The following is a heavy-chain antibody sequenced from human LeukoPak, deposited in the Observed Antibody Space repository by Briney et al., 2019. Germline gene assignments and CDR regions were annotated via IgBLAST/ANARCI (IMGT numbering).Heavy chain of an antibody. CDR3: ASGGSYSFSGVDYFDY. D-gene: IGHD1-26*01. J-gene: IGHJ4*02. CDR2: INPNSGGT. V-gene: IGHV1-2*06. Sequence: ASVTVSCKASGYTFTVYYMHWVRQAPGQGLGWMGRINPNSGGTNYAQKFQGRVTMTRDTSISTAYMELSRLRSDDTAVYYCASGGSYSFSGVDYFDYWGRGTLVTVSS. CDR1: GYTFTVYY.